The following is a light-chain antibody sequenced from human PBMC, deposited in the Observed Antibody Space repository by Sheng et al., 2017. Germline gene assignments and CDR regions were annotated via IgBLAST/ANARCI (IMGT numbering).Light chain of an antibody. J-gene: IGKJ1*01. CDR1: QIISTD. CDR3: QHHGSSPPWT. Sequence: EIVLTQSPATLSLSPGERATLSCRASQIISTDLAWYQQKPGQAPRLLIYDTSNRATDVPVRFSGSGSGTDFTLNISGLEPEDFAVYYCQHHGSSPPWTFGQGTKVEIK. V-gene: IGKV3-11*01. CDR2: DTS.